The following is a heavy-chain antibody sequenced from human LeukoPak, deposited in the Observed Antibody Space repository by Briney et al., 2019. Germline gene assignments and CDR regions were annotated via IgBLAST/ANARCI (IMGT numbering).Heavy chain of an antibody. CDR3: ARSQLPNYYYYYMDV. D-gene: IGHD2-2*01. Sequence: ASVKVSCKASGYTFTSYGISWVRQAPGQGLEWMGWISAYNGNTNYAQKLQGRVTMTTDTSTSTAYMELRSLRSDDTAVYYCARSQLPNYYYYYMDVWGKGTTVTVSS. J-gene: IGHJ6*03. V-gene: IGHV1-18*01. CDR2: ISAYNGNT. CDR1: GYTFTSYG.